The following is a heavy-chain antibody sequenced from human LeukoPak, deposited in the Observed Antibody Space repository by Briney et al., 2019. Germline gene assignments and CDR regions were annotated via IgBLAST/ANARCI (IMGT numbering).Heavy chain of an antibody. Sequence: ASVKVSCKASGYTFTSYGISWVRQAPGQGLERMGWISAYNGNTNYAQKLQGRVTMVTDTSASSAYMELRSLRSDDTAVYYWARGVLLWFGDSQMYMDVWGKGTTVTVSS. CDR2: ISAYNGNT. CDR1: GYTFTSYG. V-gene: IGHV1-18*01. J-gene: IGHJ6*03. D-gene: IGHD3-10*01. CDR3: ARGVLLWFGDSQMYMDV.